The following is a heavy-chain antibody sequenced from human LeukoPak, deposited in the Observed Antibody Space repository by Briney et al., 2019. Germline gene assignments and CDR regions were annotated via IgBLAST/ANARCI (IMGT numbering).Heavy chain of an antibody. Sequence: RSETLSLTCTVSSGSISSNNYYGGWVRQPPGEGLEWIGSIYYTGSTFYNPSLKSRVTMSLDAFKNQFTLKVTSVTATDTAVYYCARLVSYDVLTENFYKYYMDVWGKGTTVTVSS. CDR3: ARLVSYDVLTENFYKYYMDV. J-gene: IGHJ6*03. D-gene: IGHD3-9*01. CDR1: SGSISSNNYY. V-gene: IGHV4-39*01. CDR2: IYYTGST.